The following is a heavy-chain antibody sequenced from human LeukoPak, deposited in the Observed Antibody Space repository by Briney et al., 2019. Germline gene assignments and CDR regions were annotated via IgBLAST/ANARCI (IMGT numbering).Heavy chain of an antibody. D-gene: IGHD2-21*02. J-gene: IGHJ2*01. CDR3: ARAVTVNGWYFDL. CDR1: GFTFSSYS. CDR2: ISSSSSYI. Sequence: GGSLRLSCAASGFTFSSYSMNWVRQAPGKGLEWVSSISSSSSYIYYADSVKGRFTISRDNAKNSLYLQMNSLRAEDTAVYYCARAVTVNGWYFDLWGRGTLVSVSS. V-gene: IGHV3-21*01.